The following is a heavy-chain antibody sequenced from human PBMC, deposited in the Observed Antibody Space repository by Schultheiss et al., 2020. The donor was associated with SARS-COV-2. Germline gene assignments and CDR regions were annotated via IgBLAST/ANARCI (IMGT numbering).Heavy chain of an antibody. CDR3: VKDRGYSGYDLYYYYGMDV. CDR1: GFTFSSYS. V-gene: IGHV3-30*18. Sequence: GGSLRLSCAASGFTFSSYSMNWVRQAPGKGLEWVAVISYDGSNKYYADSVKGRFTISRDNSKNTLYLQMNSLRAEDTAVYYCVKDRGYSGYDLYYYYGMDVWGQGTTVTVSS. J-gene: IGHJ6*02. CDR2: ISYDGSNK. D-gene: IGHD5-12*01.